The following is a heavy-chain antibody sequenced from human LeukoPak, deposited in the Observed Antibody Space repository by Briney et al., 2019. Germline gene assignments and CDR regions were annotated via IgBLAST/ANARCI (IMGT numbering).Heavy chain of an antibody. V-gene: IGHV1-18*01. D-gene: IGHD5-12*01. CDR3: ARGLVATVYYYYYMDV. CDR2: ISAYNGDT. Sequence: ASVKVSCKASGYTFTSYGINWVRQAPGQGLEWMGWISAYNGDTNYAQKLQGRVTMTTDTSTSTAYMELRSLRSDDTAVYYCARGLVATVYYYYYMDVWGKGTTVTVSS. J-gene: IGHJ6*03. CDR1: GYTFTSYG.